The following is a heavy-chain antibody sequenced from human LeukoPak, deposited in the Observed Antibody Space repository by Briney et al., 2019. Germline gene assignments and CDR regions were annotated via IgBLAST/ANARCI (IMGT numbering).Heavy chain of an antibody. V-gene: IGHV1-69*04. J-gene: IGHJ5*02. D-gene: IGHD3-10*01. CDR1: GDIFIDYT. CDR3: AKDFLRGTYYSPLDP. Sequence: SVKVSCKASGDIFIDYTVTWVRQAPGQGREGMGRFMPILGIATQAPKFRGRVTITADRSTSTAYMELSSLTSEDTAVYYCAKDFLRGTYYSPLDPWGQGTLVTVSS. CDR2: FMPILGIA.